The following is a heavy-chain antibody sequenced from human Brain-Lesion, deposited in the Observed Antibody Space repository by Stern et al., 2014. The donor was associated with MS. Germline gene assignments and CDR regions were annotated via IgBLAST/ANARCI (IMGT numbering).Heavy chain of an antibody. V-gene: IGHV4-61*02. CDR2: IFNSGST. Sequence: QVQLVQSGPGLVKPSQTLSLSCTVSGGSISSGGYYWSWIRQPAGKGLEWIGRIFNSGSTSYNPSLKSRFTISIDPSKNQFSLRLNSMTAADTAVYYCARGRVVPGFQYYATDVWGQGTTVIVSS. J-gene: IGHJ6*02. CDR1: GGSISSGGYY. D-gene: IGHD2-2*01. CDR3: ARGRVVPGFQYYATDV.